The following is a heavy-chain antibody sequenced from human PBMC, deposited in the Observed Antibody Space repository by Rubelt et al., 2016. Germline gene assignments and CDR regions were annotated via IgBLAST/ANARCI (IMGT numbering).Heavy chain of an antibody. CDR1: GGSFSGYY. D-gene: IGHD3-10*01. CDR2: INHSGST. CDR3: ARVRGPLDY. J-gene: IGHJ4*02. Sequence: QVQLQQWGAGLLKPSETLSLTCAAYGGSFSGYYWSWIRQPPGKGLEWIGEINHSGSTNYNPSLKSRVTISVDTSKNQFSLKLGSVTAADTAVYYCARVRGPLDYWGQGTLVTVSS. V-gene: IGHV4-34*01.